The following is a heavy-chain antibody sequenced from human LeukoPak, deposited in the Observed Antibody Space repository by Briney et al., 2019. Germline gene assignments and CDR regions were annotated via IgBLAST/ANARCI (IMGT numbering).Heavy chain of an antibody. J-gene: IGHJ6*03. D-gene: IGHD5-18*01. V-gene: IGHV4-59*01. CDR1: GGSISSYY. Sequence: KPSETLSLTCTVSGGSISSYYWSWIRQPPGKGLEWIGYIYYSGSTNYNPSLKSRVTISVDTSKNQFSLKLTSVTAADTAVYYCASGAYSFYYMDVWGKGTTVTISS. CDR3: ASGAYSFYYMDV. CDR2: IYYSGST.